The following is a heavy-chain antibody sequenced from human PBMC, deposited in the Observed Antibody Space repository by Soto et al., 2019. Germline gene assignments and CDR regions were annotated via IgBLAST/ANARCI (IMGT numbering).Heavy chain of an antibody. CDR3: ARDIDG. D-gene: IGHD2-15*01. CDR1: GFTFSSYS. V-gene: IGHV3-48*01. CDR2: ISSSSSTK. Sequence: EVQVVESGGGLVQPGGSLRLSCAASGFTFSSYSMNWVRQAPGKGLEWVSYISSSSSTKFYADSVKGRFTISRDNARNSLYLQMNSMRAEDTDGYYCARDIDGGGQGTLVTVSS. J-gene: IGHJ4*02.